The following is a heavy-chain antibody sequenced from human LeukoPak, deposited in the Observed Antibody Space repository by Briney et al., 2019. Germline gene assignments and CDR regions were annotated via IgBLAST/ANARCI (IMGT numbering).Heavy chain of an antibody. CDR1: GYTFTSYG. D-gene: IGHD3-3*01. CDR3: ARDSPIYDFWSALPADYYGMDV. V-gene: IGHV1-18*01. CDR2: ISAYNGNT. J-gene: IGHJ6*02. Sequence: ASVKVSCKDSGYTFTSYGISWVRQAPGQGLEWMGWISAYNGNTNYAQKLQGRVTMTTDTSTSTAYMELRSLRSDDTAVYYCARDSPIYDFWSALPADYYGMDVWGQGTTVTVSS.